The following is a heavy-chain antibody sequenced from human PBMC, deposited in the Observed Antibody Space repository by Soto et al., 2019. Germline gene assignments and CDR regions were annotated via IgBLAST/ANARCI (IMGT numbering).Heavy chain of an antibody. Sequence: EVQLVESGGGLVRPGGSLRLSCAASGFTFSYYWMHWVRQAPGKGLVWVPRIHSDGSSTTYADFVKGRFIISRDNARNTVDLQMNSVRVEDTAVDYCARGDRGAFDLWGQGTVVTVSS. V-gene: IGHV3-74*01. CDR1: GFTFSYYW. CDR2: IHSDGSST. CDR3: ARGDRGAFDL. D-gene: IGHD1-26*01. J-gene: IGHJ3*01.